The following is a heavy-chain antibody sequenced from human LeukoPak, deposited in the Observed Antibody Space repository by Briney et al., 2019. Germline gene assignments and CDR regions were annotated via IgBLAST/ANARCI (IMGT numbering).Heavy chain of an antibody. Sequence: GGSLRLSCAAPGFTFSSYWMSWVRQAPGKGLEWVANIKQDGSEKYYVDSVKGRFTISRDNAKNSLYLQMNSLRAEDTAVYYCARDNLRDLPVYWGQGTLVTVSS. CDR1: GFTFSSYW. CDR2: IKQDGSEK. J-gene: IGHJ4*02. V-gene: IGHV3-7*01. CDR3: ARDNLRDLPVY.